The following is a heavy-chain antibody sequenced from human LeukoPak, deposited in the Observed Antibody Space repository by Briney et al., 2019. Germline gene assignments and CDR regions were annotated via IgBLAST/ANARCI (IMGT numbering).Heavy chain of an antibody. J-gene: IGHJ4*02. CDR1: GFTFSSYS. Sequence: SGGSLRLSCAASGFTFSSYSMNWVRQAPGKGLEWVSYISSTSSTTSYADSVKGRFTISRDNAKNSLYLQMNSLRAEDAAVYYCARSLHGDYWGQGTLVTVSS. CDR3: ARSLHGDY. V-gene: IGHV3-48*04. CDR2: ISSTSSTT.